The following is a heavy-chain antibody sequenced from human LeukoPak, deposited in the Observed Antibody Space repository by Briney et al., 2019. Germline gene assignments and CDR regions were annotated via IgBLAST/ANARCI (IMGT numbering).Heavy chain of an antibody. CDR3: AKGSGSGRYGWFDP. CDR1: GFTFGFYA. Sequence: GGSLNLSCAASGFTFGFYAMFWARHAPGRGREWVSTITAGDGGSTYYTDSVKVRFTISRDNSKNTLQLQIPSLRFEDTAVYYCAKGSGSGRYGWFDPWGQGTLVTVSS. CDR2: ITAGDGGST. J-gene: IGHJ5*02. V-gene: IGHV3-23*01. D-gene: IGHD6-19*01.